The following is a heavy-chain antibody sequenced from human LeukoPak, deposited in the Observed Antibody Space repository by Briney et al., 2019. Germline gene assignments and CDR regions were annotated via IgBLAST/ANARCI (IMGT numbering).Heavy chain of an antibody. V-gene: IGHV4-59*01. CDR2: IYYSGST. CDR3: ARDRWYSSSSDYYYYYYMDV. Sequence: SETLSLTCAVYGGSISSYYWSWIRQPPGKGLEWIGYIYYSGSTNYNPSLKSRVTISVDTSKNQFSLKLSSVTAADTAVYYCARDRWYSSSSDYYYYYYMDVWGKGTTVTVSS. CDR1: GGSISSYY. J-gene: IGHJ6*03. D-gene: IGHD6-6*01.